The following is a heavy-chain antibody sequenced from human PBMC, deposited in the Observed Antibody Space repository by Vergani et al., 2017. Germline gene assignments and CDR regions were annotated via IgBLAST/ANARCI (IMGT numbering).Heavy chain of an antibody. J-gene: IGHJ5*02. CDR2: INWNSGTI. CDR3: AKDMGRMATIPGA. Sequence: EVQLVESGGGLVKPGGSLRLSCAASGFSFSSYSMNWVRQAPGKGLEWVSGINWNSGTIDYADSVKGRFTISRDNAKNSLYLQMNSLRDEDMALYYCAKDMGRMATIPGAWGQGTLVTVSS. D-gene: IGHD5-24*01. CDR1: GFSFSSYS. V-gene: IGHV3-9*03.